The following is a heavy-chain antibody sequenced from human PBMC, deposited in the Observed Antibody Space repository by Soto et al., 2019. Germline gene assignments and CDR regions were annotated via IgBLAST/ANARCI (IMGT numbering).Heavy chain of an antibody. CDR1: GGSISSSSYY. Sequence: SETLSLTCTVSGGSISSSSYYWGWIRQPPGKGLEWIGSIYYSGSTYYNPSLKSRVTISVDTSKNQFSLKLSSVTAADTAVYYCARHYFEYSSSSPFDYWGQGTLVTVSS. J-gene: IGHJ4*02. V-gene: IGHV4-39*01. CDR2: IYYSGST. D-gene: IGHD6-6*01. CDR3: ARHYFEYSSSSPFDY.